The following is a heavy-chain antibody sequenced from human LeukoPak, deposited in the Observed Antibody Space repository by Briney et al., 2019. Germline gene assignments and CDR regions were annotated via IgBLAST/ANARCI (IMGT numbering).Heavy chain of an antibody. CDR3: ARIATGIVGATNADY. V-gene: IGHV1-69*04. CDR1: GGTFSSYA. CDR2: IIPILGIA. J-gene: IGHJ4*02. Sequence: SVKVSCKASGGTFSSYAISWVRQAPGQGLEWMGRIIPILGIANYAQKFQGRVTITADKSTSTAYMELSSLRSEDTAVYYCARIATGIVGATNADYWGQGTLVTVSS. D-gene: IGHD1-26*01.